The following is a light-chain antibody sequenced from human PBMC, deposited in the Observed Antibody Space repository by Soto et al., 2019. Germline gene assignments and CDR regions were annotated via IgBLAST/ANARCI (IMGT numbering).Light chain of an antibody. CDR2: WAS. J-gene: IGKJ2*01. CDR3: QQYYATPPYT. Sequence: DIVMTQSPDSLAVFLGERATINCKSSQSVLYSSNNKNYLAWYQQKAGQPPKLLIYWASTRESGVPDRFSGSGSGTDFTLTMGALQAEDVAVYYCQQYYATPPYTFGQGTKLEIK. V-gene: IGKV4-1*01. CDR1: QSVLYSSNNKNY.